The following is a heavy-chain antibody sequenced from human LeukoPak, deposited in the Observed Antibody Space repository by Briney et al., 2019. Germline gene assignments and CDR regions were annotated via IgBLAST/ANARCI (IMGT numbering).Heavy chain of an antibody. D-gene: IGHD3-3*01. CDR3: AHICGFWSGYYTYYFDY. V-gene: IGHV2-5*02. J-gene: IGHJ4*02. CDR2: IYWDDDK. Sequence: ESGPTLVNPTQTLTLTCTFSGFSLSTSGVGVGWIRQPPGKALEWLALIYWDDDKRYSPSLKSRLTITKDTSKNQVVLTMTNMDPVDTATYYCAHICGFWSGYYTYYFDYWGQGTLVTVSS. CDR1: GFSLSTSGVG.